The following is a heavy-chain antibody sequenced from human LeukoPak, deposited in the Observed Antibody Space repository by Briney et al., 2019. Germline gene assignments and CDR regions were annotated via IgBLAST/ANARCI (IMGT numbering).Heavy chain of an antibody. J-gene: IGHJ2*01. CDR1: GFTFSSYV. Sequence: GGSLRLSCAASGFTFSSYVMHWVRQAPGKGLEWVSGIGTAGEIYYPGSVKGRFTISRENAKNSLYLQMNSLRAGDTAVYYCARAAYSSTWYSRYFDLWGRGTLVTVSS. CDR3: ARAAYSSTWYSRYFDL. D-gene: IGHD6-13*01. V-gene: IGHV3-13*01. CDR2: IGTAGEI.